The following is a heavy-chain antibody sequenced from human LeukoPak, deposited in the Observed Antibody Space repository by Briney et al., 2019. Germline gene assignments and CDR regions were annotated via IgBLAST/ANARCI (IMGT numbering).Heavy chain of an antibody. Sequence: ASVKVSCKASGYTFTSYGISWVRQAPGQGLEWMGWISAYNGNTNYAQKLQGRVTMTTDTSTSAAYMELRSLRSDDTAVYYCARDVRRIAAAGTSFDYWGQGTLVTVSS. J-gene: IGHJ4*02. CDR1: GYTFTSYG. CDR2: ISAYNGNT. D-gene: IGHD6-13*01. CDR3: ARDVRRIAAAGTSFDY. V-gene: IGHV1-18*01.